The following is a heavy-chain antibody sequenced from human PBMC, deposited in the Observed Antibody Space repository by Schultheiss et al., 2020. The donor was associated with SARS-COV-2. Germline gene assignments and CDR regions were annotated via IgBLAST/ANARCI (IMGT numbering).Heavy chain of an antibody. CDR3: ARSGVRSTHNLYGYHFYYSGMDV. CDR2: INPNSGGT. CDR1: GYTFTGYY. D-gene: IGHD3-16*01. J-gene: IGHJ6*02. V-gene: IGHV1-2*02. Sequence: ASVKVSCKASGYTFTGYYMHWVRQAPGQGLEWMGWINPNSGGTNYAQKFQGRVTLTTDTSTNMAYMEMTSLRADDRAVFFCARSGVRSTHNLYGYHFYYSGMDVWGQGTTVTVSS.